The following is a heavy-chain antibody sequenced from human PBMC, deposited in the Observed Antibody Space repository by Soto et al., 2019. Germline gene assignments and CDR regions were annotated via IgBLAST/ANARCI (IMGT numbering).Heavy chain of an antibody. J-gene: IGHJ6*03. CDR3: SRDLGLTTVTYNYYYYYMDV. CDR1: GFTFGDYA. V-gene: IGHV3-49*03. Sequence: PGGSLRLSCTASGFTFGDYAMSWFRQAPGKGLEWVGFIRSKAYGGTTEYAASVKGRFTISRDDSKSIAYLQMNRLKTEDTAVYYCSRDLGLTTVTYNYYYYYMDVWGKGTTVTVSS. D-gene: IGHD4-17*01. CDR2: IRSKAYGGTT.